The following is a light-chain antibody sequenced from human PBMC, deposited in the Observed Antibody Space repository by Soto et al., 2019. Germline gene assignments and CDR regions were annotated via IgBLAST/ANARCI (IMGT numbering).Light chain of an antibody. CDR3: QSYDSSLRGVV. V-gene: IGLV1-40*01. J-gene: IGLJ3*02. Sequence: QSVLTQPPSVSGAPGQRVTISCTGSSSNIGGGYDVHWYQHLPGAVPKLLIYGDTNRPSGVPDRFSASKSGTSASLAITGFEAEDEADDYCQSYDSSLRGVVFGGGTMLNVL. CDR2: GDT. CDR1: SSNIGGGYD.